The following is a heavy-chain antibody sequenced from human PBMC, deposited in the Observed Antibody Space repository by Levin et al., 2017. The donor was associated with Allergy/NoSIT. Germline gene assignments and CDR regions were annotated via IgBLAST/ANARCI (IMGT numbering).Heavy chain of an antibody. CDR1: XXPFSDAS. J-gene: IGHJ4*02. Sequence: SETLSLTCAXXXXPFSDASWRGISTPTGKGLEWIGEINHSGSTNYNPSLKSRVTISVDTSKNQFSLKLSSVTAADTAVYYCARGPFIVGARGLDYWGQGTLVTVSS. CDR2: INHSGST. D-gene: IGHD1-26*01. CDR3: ARGPFIVGARGLDY. V-gene: IGHV4-34*01.